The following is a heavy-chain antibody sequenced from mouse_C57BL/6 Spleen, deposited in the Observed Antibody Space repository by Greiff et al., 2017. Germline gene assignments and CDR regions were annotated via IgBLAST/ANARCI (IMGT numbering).Heavy chain of an antibody. Sequence: QVQLQQSGPELVKPGASVKISCKASGYAFSSSWMNWVKQRPGKGLEWIGRIYPGDGDTNYNGKFKGKATLTADKSSSTAYMQLRSLTSEDSAVYFCARYSITTVVATYYAMDYWGQGTSVTVSS. V-gene: IGHV1-82*01. J-gene: IGHJ4*01. CDR2: IYPGDGDT. D-gene: IGHD1-1*01. CDR3: ARYSITTVVATYYAMDY. CDR1: GYAFSSSW.